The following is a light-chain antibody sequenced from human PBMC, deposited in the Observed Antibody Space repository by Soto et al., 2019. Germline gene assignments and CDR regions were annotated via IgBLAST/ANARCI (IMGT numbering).Light chain of an antibody. CDR3: TSWDDSLNVVL. V-gene: IGLV1-44*01. CDR2: SSI. J-gene: IGLJ2*01. CDR1: SSNIGSNN. Sequence: QAVVTQPPSASGTPGQRVTISCSGSSSNIGSNNVNWYQKYPGTAPKLLIYSSILRPSGVPYRFSGSKSGTSASLAISGLQSEDEADYYCTSWDDSLNVVLFGGGTKLTVL.